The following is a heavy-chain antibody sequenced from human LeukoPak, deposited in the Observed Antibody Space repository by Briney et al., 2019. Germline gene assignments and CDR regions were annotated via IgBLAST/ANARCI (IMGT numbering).Heavy chain of an antibody. D-gene: IGHD1-26*01. Sequence: ASVKVSCKASGYTFTGYYMNWVRQAPGQGLEWLGWINPNSGGTNYAQKFQGRVTMTRDTSISTAYMELSRLKSDDTAVYYCARDGAAATKRGHFDYWGQGTLVTVSS. CDR2: INPNSGGT. CDR3: ARDGAAATKRGHFDY. CDR1: GYTFTGYY. J-gene: IGHJ4*02. V-gene: IGHV1-2*02.